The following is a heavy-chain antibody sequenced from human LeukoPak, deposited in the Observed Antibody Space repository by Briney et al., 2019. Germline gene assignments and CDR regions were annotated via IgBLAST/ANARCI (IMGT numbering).Heavy chain of an antibody. V-gene: IGHV3-9*01. Sequence: PGRSLRLSCAASGFTFDDYAMHWVRQAPGKGLEWVSGISWNSGSIGYADSVKGRFTISRDNAKNSLYLQMNSLRAEDTALYYCAKAQAAGTGVFDIGAKGKMATVSS. D-gene: IGHD6-13*01. CDR2: ISWNSGSI. J-gene: IGHJ3*02. CDR3: AKAQAAGTGVFDI. CDR1: GFTFDDYA.